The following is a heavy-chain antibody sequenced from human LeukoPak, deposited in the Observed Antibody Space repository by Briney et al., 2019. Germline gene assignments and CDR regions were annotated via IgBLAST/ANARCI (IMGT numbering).Heavy chain of an antibody. V-gene: IGHV3-30*18. CDR2: ASYDESSI. D-gene: IGHD6-25*01. CDR3: AKEPTSYSSGWYFHH. CDR1: GFTFSIYG. Sequence: GGSLRLSCAASGFTFSIYGMHWVRQAPGKGLEWVAVASYDESSIYYADSVKGRFTISRDNSKNTLDLQMFSLRVEDTALYYCAKEPTSYSSGWYFHHWGQGTLVTVSS. J-gene: IGHJ1*01.